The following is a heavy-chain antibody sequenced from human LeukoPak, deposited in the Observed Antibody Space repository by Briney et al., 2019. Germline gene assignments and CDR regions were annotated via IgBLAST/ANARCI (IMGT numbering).Heavy chain of an antibody. D-gene: IGHD4-23*01. V-gene: IGHV4-34*01. J-gene: IGHJ5*02. CDR3: VRDGGSNNYWFDR. CDR1: DGPFSSYY. CDR2: INHSGIT. Sequence: AETLSLTCAVYDGPFSSYYWTWIRHPPGKGLEWIGEINHSGITNYRPSLKSRVTISLDTSKNQFSLKLTSVTSGDTAVDYCVRDGGSNNYWFDRWGQGTLVTVCS.